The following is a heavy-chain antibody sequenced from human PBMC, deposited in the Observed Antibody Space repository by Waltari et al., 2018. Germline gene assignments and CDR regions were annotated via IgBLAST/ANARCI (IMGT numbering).Heavy chain of an antibody. CDR2: ISDDGSST. CDR3: AREMGGAPTGLPLLYAMDV. CDR1: GFTFRPSC. D-gene: IGHD3-9*01. J-gene: IGHJ6*02. V-gene: IGHV3-30*03. Sequence: QVQLVESGGGVVQPGRSLRLSCAAAGFTFRPSCMPWVRQAPGKGLEWVAVISDDGSSTYYGDSVKGRFTLSRDNSKNTVTLHMNSLVVADSAIYYCAREMGGAPTGLPLLYAMDVWGQGTTVSVSS.